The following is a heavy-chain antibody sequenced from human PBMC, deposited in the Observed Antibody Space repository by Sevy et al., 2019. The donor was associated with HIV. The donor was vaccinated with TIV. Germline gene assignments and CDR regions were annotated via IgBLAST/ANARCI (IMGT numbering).Heavy chain of an antibody. D-gene: IGHD6-6*01. CDR3: ARAREYSSSFDP. CDR1: GFIFTAYY. V-gene: IGHV1-2*02. CDR2: INPNTGDT. Sequence: ASVTVSCKASGFIFTAYYMHWVRQAPGQGLEWMVWINPNTGDTNYAQRLQGRVTVTRDTSISTAYMELSRLTSDDTAIYYCARAREYSSSFDPWGQGTLVTVSS. J-gene: IGHJ5*02.